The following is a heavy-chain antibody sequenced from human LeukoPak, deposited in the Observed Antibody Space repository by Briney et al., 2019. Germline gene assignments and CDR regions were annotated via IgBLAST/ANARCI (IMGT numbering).Heavy chain of an antibody. D-gene: IGHD3-10*01. Sequence: SLRLSCAASGFTFNDVWMSWVRQAPGKGLEWVSGISWNSGSIGYADSVKGRFTISRDNAKNSLYLQMNSLRAEDTALCYCAKAYGSGDYYGMDVWGQGTTVTVSS. CDR2: ISWNSGSI. CDR1: GFTFNDVW. V-gene: IGHV3-9*01. CDR3: AKAYGSGDYYGMDV. J-gene: IGHJ6*02.